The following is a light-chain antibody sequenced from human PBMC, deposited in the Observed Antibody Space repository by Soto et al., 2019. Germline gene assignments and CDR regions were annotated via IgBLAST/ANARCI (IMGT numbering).Light chain of an antibody. Sequence: ELVMTQSPVTLSVSPGDSATLSCRASQSVTNSYLAWYQQKPGQAPRLLIFGESTRAAGIPDRLSGSGSGTELTLTISRLQSEDFAVYYCQKYSNWPLTCGGGTKVDIK. CDR1: QSVTNSY. CDR3: QKYSNWPLT. V-gene: IGKV3-15*01. CDR2: GES. J-gene: IGKJ4*01.